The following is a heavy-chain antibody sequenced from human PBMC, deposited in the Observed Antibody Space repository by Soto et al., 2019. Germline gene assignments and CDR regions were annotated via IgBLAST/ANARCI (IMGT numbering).Heavy chain of an antibody. CDR2: IWYDGSNK. J-gene: IGHJ6*02. CDR1: GFTFSSYG. Sequence: PGGSLRLSCAASGFTFSSYGMHWVRQAPGKGLEWVAVIWYDGSNKYYADSVKGRFTISRDNSKNTLYLQMNSLRAEDTAVYYCASGTTVTQYYYYGMDVWRQGTTVTVSS. CDR3: ASGTTVTQYYYYGMDV. D-gene: IGHD4-17*01. V-gene: IGHV3-33*01.